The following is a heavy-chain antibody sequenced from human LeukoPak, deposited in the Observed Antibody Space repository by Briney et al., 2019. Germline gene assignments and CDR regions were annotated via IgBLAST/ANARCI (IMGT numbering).Heavy chain of an antibody. V-gene: IGHV1-46*03. CDR2: INPSGGST. Sequence: ASVKVSCKASGYTFTSYYMHWVRQAPGQGLEWIGIINPSGGSTSYAQKFQGRVTMTRDTSTSTVYMELSSLRSEDTAVYYCARGDYGSGSPNRHDYWGQGTLVTVSS. J-gene: IGHJ4*02. CDR1: GYTFTSYY. D-gene: IGHD3-10*01. CDR3: ARGDYGSGSPNRHDY.